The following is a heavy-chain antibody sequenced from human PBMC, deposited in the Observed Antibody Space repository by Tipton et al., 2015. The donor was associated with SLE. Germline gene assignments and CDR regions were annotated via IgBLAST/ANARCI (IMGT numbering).Heavy chain of an antibody. J-gene: IGHJ6*03. CDR1: GGSISSGSYY. CDR2: VFNDGNT. Sequence: TLSLTCTVSGGSISSGSYYWGWIRQPPGKGLEWIGSVFNDGNTYDNPSLKSRVTMAADTSKNQFSLSLSSVTATDTAVYYCARVLYYSGSGGYYMDVWGKGTTVTVSS. CDR3: ARVLYYSGSGGYYMDV. D-gene: IGHD3-10*01. V-gene: IGHV4-39*07.